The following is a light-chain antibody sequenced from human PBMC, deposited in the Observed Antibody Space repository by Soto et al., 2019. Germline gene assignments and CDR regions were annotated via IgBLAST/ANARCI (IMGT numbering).Light chain of an antibody. CDR2: EAS. CDR1: RSVNSRY. Sequence: EIVLKISPATLSLYPGERSTLSCRASRSVNSRYIAWYHVKPGQAPRLLIYEASSRATGIPDRFSGGGSGTDFTLSISKVEPEDFAVYYCQQYGRPPRATFGQGTRREIK. V-gene: IGKV3-20*01. J-gene: IGKJ5*01. CDR3: QQYGRPPRAT.